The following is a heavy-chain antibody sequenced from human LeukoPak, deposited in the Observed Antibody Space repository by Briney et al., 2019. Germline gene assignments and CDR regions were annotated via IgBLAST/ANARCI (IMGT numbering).Heavy chain of an antibody. CDR2: IKSKADGETI. J-gene: IGHJ4*02. D-gene: IGHD1-20*01. Sequence: GSLRLSCAASGFTFTNAWMNWVRQAPGKGLEWVGHIKSKADGETIDYAAPVKGRFTFSRDDSKNMLYLQMNSLKSEDTAVYYCSTLTSRGLSDSWGQGTLVTVSS. V-gene: IGHV3-15*07. CDR3: STLTSRGLSDS. CDR1: GFTFTNAW.